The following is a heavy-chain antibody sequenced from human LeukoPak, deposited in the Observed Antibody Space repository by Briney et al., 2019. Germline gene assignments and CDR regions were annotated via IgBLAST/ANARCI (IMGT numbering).Heavy chain of an antibody. V-gene: IGHV3-7*01. D-gene: IGHD1-1*01. CDR2: IKYDGSEK. Sequence: PGGSLRLSCAVSGFTFTTYWMCWARQAPGKGLEWVANIKYDGSEKYYVDSVKGRFTISRDNAKNSLFLQMNSLRAEDTAIYYCARNKRGDYWGQGTLVTVSS. CDR3: ARNKRGDY. J-gene: IGHJ4*02. CDR1: GFTFTTYW.